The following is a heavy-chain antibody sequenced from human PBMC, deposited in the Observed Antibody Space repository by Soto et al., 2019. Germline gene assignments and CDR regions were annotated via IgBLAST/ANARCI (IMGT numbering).Heavy chain of an antibody. CDR3: AKGGAIVAAGTRVYLYNAMDV. CDR2: INPNSGDT. V-gene: IGHV1-2*02. Sequence: ASVKISCKASGYTFTGYYVHWVRQAPGQGLEWMGWINPNSGDTYLAQRFQGRVTMNRDTSIGTAYMELRGLTSDDTAEYYCAKGGAIVAAGTRVYLYNAMDVWGQGTTVTVSS. CDR1: GYTFTGYY. D-gene: IGHD1-26*01. J-gene: IGHJ6*02.